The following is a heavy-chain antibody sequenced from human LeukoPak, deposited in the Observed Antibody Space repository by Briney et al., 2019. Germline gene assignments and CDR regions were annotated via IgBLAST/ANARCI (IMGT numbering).Heavy chain of an antibody. CDR2: IYSGGST. V-gene: IGHV3-53*01. D-gene: IGHD1-14*01. CDR1: GFTVSSNY. CDR3: ARDPAAGRLRD. J-gene: IGHJ4*02. Sequence: GGSLRLSCAASGFTVSSNYMSWVRQAPGKGLEWVSVIYSGGSTYYADSVKGRFTISRDNSQNTLSLQMNSLRAEDTAVYYCARDPAAGRLRDWGQGTLVTVSS.